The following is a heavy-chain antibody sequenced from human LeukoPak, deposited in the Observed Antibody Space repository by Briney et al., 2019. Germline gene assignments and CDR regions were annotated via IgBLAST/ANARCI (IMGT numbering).Heavy chain of an antibody. CDR3: AKDGGCSSTTCYSPYYFDY. D-gene: IGHD2-2*01. Sequence: GRSLRLSCAASGFTFSSYGMHWVRQAPGKGLEWVAVVSYDGSNKYYADSVKGRFTISRVDSKNTLYLQMNSLRAEDTAVYYCAKDGGCSSTTCYSPYYFDYWGQGTLVTVSS. CDR1: GFTFSSYG. J-gene: IGHJ4*02. V-gene: IGHV3-30*18. CDR2: VSYDGSNK.